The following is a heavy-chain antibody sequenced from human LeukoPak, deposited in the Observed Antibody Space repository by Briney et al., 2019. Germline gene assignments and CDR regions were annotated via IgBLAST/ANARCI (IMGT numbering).Heavy chain of an antibody. CDR2: ISYDGSNK. V-gene: IGHV3-30*03. CDR3: AGYYDSSGYPEYYGMDV. J-gene: IGHJ6*02. CDR1: GFTFSSYG. D-gene: IGHD3-22*01. Sequence: GRSLRLSCAASGFTFSSYGMHWVRQAPGKGLEWVAVISYDGSNKYYADSVKGRFTISRDNSKNTLYLQMNSLRAEDTAVYYCAGYYDSSGYPEYYGMDVWGQGTTVTVSS.